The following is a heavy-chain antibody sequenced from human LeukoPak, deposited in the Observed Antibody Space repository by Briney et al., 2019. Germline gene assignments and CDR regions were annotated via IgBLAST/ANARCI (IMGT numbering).Heavy chain of an antibody. CDR1: GFTFSTYW. Sequence: RGSLRLSCAASGFTFSTYWMHWVRQAPGKGLVGVAQINSDGSSTSYADSVKGRFTISRDNAKNTLYLQMINLRAEDTAVYYCGSLTVVAKDHWGQGTLVTVSS. J-gene: IGHJ4*02. CDR3: GSLTVVAKDH. D-gene: IGHD3-22*01. V-gene: IGHV3-74*01. CDR2: INSDGSST.